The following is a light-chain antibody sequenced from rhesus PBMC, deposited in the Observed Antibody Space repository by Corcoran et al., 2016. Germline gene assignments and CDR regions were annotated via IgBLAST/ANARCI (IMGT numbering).Light chain of an antibody. V-gene: IGKV1-43*03. CDR3: QQGYNYPLT. J-gene: IGKJ4*01. CDR1: QSLSNF. Sequence: DIQMTQSPSSLSASVGDRVTITCQASQSLSNFLNWYQQKPGKIPKLLIYRASRLQSGIPSRFSGSGAGTDFTLTISSLQPDAFATYSCQQGYNYPLTFGGGTKVELK. CDR2: RAS.